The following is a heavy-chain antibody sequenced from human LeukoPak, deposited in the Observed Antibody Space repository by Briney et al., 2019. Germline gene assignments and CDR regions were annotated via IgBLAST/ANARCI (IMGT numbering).Heavy chain of an antibody. D-gene: IGHD3-10*01. J-gene: IGHJ4*02. CDR3: ARALRAFCDY. CDR2: IYHSGST. V-gene: IGHV4-38-2*02. CDR1: GYSISSGYY. Sequence: PSETLSLTCTVSGYSISSGYYWGWVRQPPGKGLEGIGSIYHSGSTYYNPSLKSRVTISVDTSKNQFPLKLSSVTTADTAVYYCARALRAFCDYWGQGTLVTVSS.